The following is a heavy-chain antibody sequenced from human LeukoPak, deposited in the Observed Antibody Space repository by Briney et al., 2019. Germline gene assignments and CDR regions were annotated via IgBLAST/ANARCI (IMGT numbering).Heavy chain of an antibody. J-gene: IGHJ6*02. CDR1: GFTFSSYA. CDR2: ISGSGGGT. V-gene: IGHV3-23*01. Sequence: GGSLRLSCAASGFTFSSYAMSWVRQAPGKGLEWVSAISGSGGGTQYADSVKGRFTISRDNSKNTLYLQMNSLRAEDTAVYYCANVKHYSYDLDIWGQGTTVTVSS. CDR3: ANVKHYSYDLDI.